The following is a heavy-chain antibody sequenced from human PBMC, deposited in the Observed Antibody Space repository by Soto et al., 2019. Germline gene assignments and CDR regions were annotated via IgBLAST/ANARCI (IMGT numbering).Heavy chain of an antibody. Sequence: PSETLSLTCSVAGGSISNHYWSWIRQPPGKGLGWIGYIYYNGNTNYNPSLKSRVTMSVDTSKNQFSLKLSSVTAADTAVYYCARSNWYSEYWGQGTLVTVSS. CDR3: ARSNWYSEY. CDR2: IYYNGNT. D-gene: IGHD7-27*01. CDR1: GGSISNHY. V-gene: IGHV4-59*11. J-gene: IGHJ4*02.